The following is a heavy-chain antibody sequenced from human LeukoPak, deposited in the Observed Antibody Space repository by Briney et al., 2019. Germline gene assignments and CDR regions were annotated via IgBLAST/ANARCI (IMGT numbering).Heavy chain of an antibody. D-gene: IGHD6-13*01. CDR3: ARKGKYSSSWYELDYFDY. CDR2: IYYSGST. Sequence: SETLSLTCTVSGGSISSYYWSWIRQPPGKGLEWIGYIYYSGSTNYNPSLKSRVTTSVDTSKNQFSLRLSSVTAADTAVYYCARKGKYSSSWYELDYFDYWGQGTLVTVSS. CDR1: GGSISSYY. J-gene: IGHJ4*02. V-gene: IGHV4-59*08.